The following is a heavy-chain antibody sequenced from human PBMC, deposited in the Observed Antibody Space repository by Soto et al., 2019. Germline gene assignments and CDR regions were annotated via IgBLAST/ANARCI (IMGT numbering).Heavy chain of an antibody. D-gene: IGHD6-13*01. CDR3: ARERPDSSRLDP. V-gene: IGHV4-30-4*01. Sequence: QVQLQESGPGLVKPSQSLSLTYTVSGGSISSGDYYWSWIRQPPGKGLEWIGYIYYSGSTYYNPSLKSRVTISVDSSKNEFSMKLSSVTAADTAVYYCARERPDSSRLDPWGQGTLVTVSS. CDR2: IYYSGST. J-gene: IGHJ5*02. CDR1: GGSISSGDYY.